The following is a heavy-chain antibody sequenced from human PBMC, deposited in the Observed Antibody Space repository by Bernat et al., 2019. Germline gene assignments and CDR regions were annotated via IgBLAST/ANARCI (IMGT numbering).Heavy chain of an antibody. CDR2: ISGSGDRI. V-gene: IGHV3-23*01. CDR1: GFTFSSYA. Sequence: EVQLLESGGGLVQPGGSLRLSCAAPGFTFSSYAMSWVRQAPGKGLEWVTGISGSGDRIYYANSVKGRFTISRDNSKHTLYLQMHSLRAEDTAVYYCATDLNWVASKGYGMDVWGQGTTVTVSS. CDR3: ATDLNWVASKGYGMDV. D-gene: IGHD7-27*01. J-gene: IGHJ6*02.